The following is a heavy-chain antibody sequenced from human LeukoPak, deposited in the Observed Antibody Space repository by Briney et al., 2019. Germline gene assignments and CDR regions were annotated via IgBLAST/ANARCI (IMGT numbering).Heavy chain of an antibody. D-gene: IGHD6-6*01. CDR1: GGSVSSGSYY. J-gene: IGHJ5*02. CDR3: ARAPYSSSSAWFDP. CDR2: IYQSGST. V-gene: IGHV4-61*01. Sequence: SETLSLTCTVSGGSVSSGSYYWSWIRQPPGKGLEWIGYIYQSGSTYHNPSLKSRVTISVDRSKNQFSLKLSSVTAADTAVYYCARAPYSSSSAWFDPWAREPWSPSPQ.